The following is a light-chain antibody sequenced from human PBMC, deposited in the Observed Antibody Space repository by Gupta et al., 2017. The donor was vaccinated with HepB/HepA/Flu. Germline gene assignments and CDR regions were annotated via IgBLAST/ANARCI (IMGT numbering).Light chain of an antibody. CDR2: QDS. V-gene: IGLV3-1*01. J-gene: IGLJ2*01. CDR1: KLGDKY. CDR3: QAWDSSTVV. Sequence: SYELPQPPSVSVSPRQTASITCPGDKLGDKYACWYQQKPGQSPVLVIYQDSKRPAGIPERFSGSNSGNTATLTISGTQAMDEADYYCQAWDSSTVVFGGGTKLTVL.